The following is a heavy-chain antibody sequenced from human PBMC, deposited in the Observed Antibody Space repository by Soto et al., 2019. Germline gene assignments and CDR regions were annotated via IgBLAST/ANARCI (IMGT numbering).Heavy chain of an antibody. Sequence: PGGSLRLSCAASGFTFSSDAMSWVRQAPGKGLEWVSAISGSGGSTYYADSVKGRFTISRDNSKNTLYLQMNSLRAEDTAVYYCAKAPYAAAGKGYFDYWGQGTLVTVSS. CDR2: ISGSGGST. V-gene: IGHV3-23*01. D-gene: IGHD6-13*01. CDR1: GFTFSSDA. CDR3: AKAPYAAAGKGYFDY. J-gene: IGHJ4*02.